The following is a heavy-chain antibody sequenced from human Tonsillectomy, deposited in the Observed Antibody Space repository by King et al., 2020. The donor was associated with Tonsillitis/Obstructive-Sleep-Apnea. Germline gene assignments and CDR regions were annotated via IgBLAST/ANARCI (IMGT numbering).Heavy chain of an antibody. CDR3: ARPRCSGGSCYSSSIDY. CDR2: IYPGDSDT. V-gene: IGHV5-51*01. D-gene: IGHD2-15*01. Sequence: QLVQSGAEVKKPGESLKISCKGSGYSFTSYWIGWVRQMPGKGLKWMGIIYPGDSDTRYSPSFQGQVTISADKSISTAYLQWSSLKASDTAMYYCARPRCSGGSCYSSSIDYWGQGTLVTVSS. J-gene: IGHJ4*02. CDR1: GYSFTSYW.